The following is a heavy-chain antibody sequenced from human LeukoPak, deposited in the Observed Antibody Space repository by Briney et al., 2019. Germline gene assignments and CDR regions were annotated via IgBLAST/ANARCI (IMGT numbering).Heavy chain of an antibody. V-gene: IGHV4-61*02. D-gene: IGHD1-26*01. CDR1: GGSISSSSYY. CDR2: IYTSGST. CDR3: ARGQGATVPQVGKNWFDP. Sequence: PSETLSLTCTVSGGSISSSSYYWGWIRQPAGKGLEWIGRIYTSGSTNYNPSLKSRVTMSVDTSKNQFSLKLSSVTAADTAVYYCARGQGATVPQVGKNWFDPWGQGTRVTVSS. J-gene: IGHJ5*02.